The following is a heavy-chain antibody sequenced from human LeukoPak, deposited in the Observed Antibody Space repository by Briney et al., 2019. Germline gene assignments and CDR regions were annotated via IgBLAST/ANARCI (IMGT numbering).Heavy chain of an antibody. Sequence: SETLSLTCTVSGGSISSYYWSWIWQPPGKGLEWIGYIYYSGSTNYNPSLKSRVTISVDTSKNQFSLKLSSVTAADTAVYYCARGYSSSWYLSYFDYWGQGTLVTVSS. V-gene: IGHV4-59*01. J-gene: IGHJ4*02. CDR3: ARGYSSSWYLSYFDY. CDR2: IYYSGST. CDR1: GGSISSYY. D-gene: IGHD6-13*01.